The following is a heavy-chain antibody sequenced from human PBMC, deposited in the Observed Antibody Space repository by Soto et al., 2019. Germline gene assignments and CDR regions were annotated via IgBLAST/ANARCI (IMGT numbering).Heavy chain of an antibody. Sequence: GGSLRLSCAASGFTFSSYWMSWVRQAPGKGLEWVANIKQDGSEKYYVDSVKGRFTISRDNAKNSLYLQMNSLRAEDTAVYYCASMGIRLGQDAFDSWGQGTMVTVSS. J-gene: IGHJ3*02. CDR2: IKQDGSEK. D-gene: IGHD3-16*01. V-gene: IGHV3-7*03. CDR3: ASMGIRLGQDAFDS. CDR1: GFTFSSYW.